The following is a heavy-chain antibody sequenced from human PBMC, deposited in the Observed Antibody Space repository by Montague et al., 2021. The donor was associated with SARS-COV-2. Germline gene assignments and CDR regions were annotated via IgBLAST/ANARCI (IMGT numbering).Heavy chain of an antibody. J-gene: IGHJ6*03. CDR1: GDSVSSNSAA. CDR3: ARDGRGLRLVWNYYYYYMDD. V-gene: IGHV6-1*01. CDR2: TYYRSKWYN. D-gene: IGHD6-19*01. Sequence: CAISGDSVSSNSAAWNWIRQSPSRGLEWLGRTYYRSKWYNDYAVSVKSRITINPDTSKNQFSLQLNSVTLEDTAVYYCARDGRGLRLVWNYYYYYMDDWGQGTPVTVSS.